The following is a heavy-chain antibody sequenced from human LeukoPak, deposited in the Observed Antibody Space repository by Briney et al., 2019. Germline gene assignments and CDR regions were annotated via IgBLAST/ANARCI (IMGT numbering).Heavy chain of an antibody. CDR3: ATTYDFWSGYPYGMDV. D-gene: IGHD3-3*01. CDR1: GGSISSYY. Sequence: SETLSLTCTVSGGSISSYYWSWIRQPPGKGLEWIGYIYYSGSTNYNPSLKSRVTISVDTSKNQFSLKLSSVTAADTAVYYCATTYDFWSGYPYGMDVWGQGTTVTVSS. J-gene: IGHJ6*02. V-gene: IGHV4-59*01. CDR2: IYYSGST.